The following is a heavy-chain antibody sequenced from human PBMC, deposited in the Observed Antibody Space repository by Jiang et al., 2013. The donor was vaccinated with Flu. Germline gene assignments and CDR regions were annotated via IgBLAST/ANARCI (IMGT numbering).Heavy chain of an antibody. D-gene: IGHD6-13*01. CDR3: ASYIAAADSRYDYYYYYGMDV. Sequence: NHSGSTNYNPSLKSRVTISVDTSKNQFSLKLSSVTAADTAVYYCASYIAAADSRYDYYYYYGMDVWGQGTTVTVSS. CDR2: NHSGST. J-gene: IGHJ6*02. V-gene: IGHV4-34*01.